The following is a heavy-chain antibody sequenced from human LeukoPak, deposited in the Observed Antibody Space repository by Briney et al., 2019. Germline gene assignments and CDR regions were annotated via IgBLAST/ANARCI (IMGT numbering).Heavy chain of an antibody. V-gene: IGHV3-30*04. Sequence: GGSLRLSCAASGFTFSTYTLHWVRQAPGKGLDWVAVISHDGSNQYYADSVKGRFTIFRDNSKDKLYLQTNSLTREDTAVYYCVRRGGSNGWGDFDIWGQGTMVTVSS. J-gene: IGHJ3*02. CDR3: VRRGGSNGWGDFDI. D-gene: IGHD6-19*01. CDR2: ISHDGSNQ. CDR1: GFTFSTYT.